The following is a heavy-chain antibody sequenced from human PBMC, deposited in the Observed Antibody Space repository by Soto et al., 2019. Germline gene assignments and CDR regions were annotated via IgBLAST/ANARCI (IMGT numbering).Heavy chain of an antibody. CDR3: ARTINWNYVPYFDY. CDR1: GFTFSSYS. CDR2: ISSSSSTI. D-gene: IGHD1-7*01. Sequence: GGSLRLSCAASGFTFSSYSMNWVRQAPGKGLEWVSYISSSSSTIYYADSVKGRFTISRDNAKNSLYLQMNSLRAEDTAVYYCARTINWNYVPYFDYWGQGTLVTVSS. V-gene: IGHV3-48*01. J-gene: IGHJ4*02.